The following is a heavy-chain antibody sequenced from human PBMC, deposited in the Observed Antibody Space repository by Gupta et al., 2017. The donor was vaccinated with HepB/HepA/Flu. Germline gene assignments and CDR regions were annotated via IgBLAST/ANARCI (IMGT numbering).Heavy chain of an antibody. V-gene: IGHV3-7*01. D-gene: IGHD2-2*01. CDR2: IDADGAGQ. Sequence: EEQLVESGGGLVQPGGSLRLTCAAFGFTFSRYWMTWVRQAPGKGREWVANIDADGAGQYYVESLKGRFTIFRDNARNSLFLQMNSLRAEDTAIYYCAKSGVPAGFDIWGQGTMVTVSP. CDR3: AKSGVPAGFDI. J-gene: IGHJ3*02. CDR1: GFTFSRYW.